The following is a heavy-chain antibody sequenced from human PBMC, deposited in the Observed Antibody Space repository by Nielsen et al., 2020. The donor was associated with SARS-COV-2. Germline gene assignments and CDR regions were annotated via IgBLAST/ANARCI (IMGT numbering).Heavy chain of an antibody. V-gene: IGHV3-33*01. Sequence: GESLKISCAASGFTFSSYGMHWVRQAPGKGLEWVAIIWYDGNNKYHADSVKGRFTISRDNSKNTLYLQMNSLRAEDTAVYYCAREGDVGCFDYWGQGTLVTVSS. CDR2: IWYDGNNK. J-gene: IGHJ4*02. CDR3: AREGDVGCFDY. D-gene: IGHD2-15*01. CDR1: GFTFSSYG.